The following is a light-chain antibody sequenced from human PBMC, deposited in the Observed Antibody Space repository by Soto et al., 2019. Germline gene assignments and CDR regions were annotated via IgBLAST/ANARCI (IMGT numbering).Light chain of an antibody. CDR3: QQYENLPIT. V-gene: IGKV1-33*01. CDR1: LDIITL. CDR2: DAS. Sequence: DMQMTQSPSALSASVGDRVTITWQASLDIITLLNWYQEKPGQTPKLLIFDASNLEVGVPSRFSGGGSGTHFTLTITSLQPEDVATYYCQQYENLPITFGQGTRLEIK. J-gene: IGKJ5*01.